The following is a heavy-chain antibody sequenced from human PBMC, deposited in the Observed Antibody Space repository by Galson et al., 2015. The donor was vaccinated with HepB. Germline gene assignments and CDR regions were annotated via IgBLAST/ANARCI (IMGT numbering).Heavy chain of an antibody. D-gene: IGHD5-24*01. CDR3: ARDLSPDGRWDPFDY. V-gene: IGHV3-30*02. CDR2: IRYDGSNK. CDR1: GFTFSSYG. J-gene: IGHJ4*02. Sequence: SLRLSCAASGFTFSSYGMHWVRQAPGKGLEWVAFIRYDGSNKYYADSVKGRFTISRDNSKNTLYLQMNSLRAEDTAVYYCARDLSPDGRWDPFDYWGQGTLVTVSS.